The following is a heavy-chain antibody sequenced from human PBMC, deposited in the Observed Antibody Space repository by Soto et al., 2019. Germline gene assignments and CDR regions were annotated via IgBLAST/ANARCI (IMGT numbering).Heavy chain of an antibody. CDR3: ARDPPIVVVVAATPYFDY. J-gene: IGHJ4*02. CDR1: GFTFSSYA. D-gene: IGHD2-15*01. CDR2: ISYDGSNK. V-gene: IGHV3-30-3*01. Sequence: GGPLRLSCAASGFTFSSYAMHWVRQAQGKGLEWVAVISYDGSNKYYADSVKGRFTIPRDNSKNTLYLQMNSLRAEDTAVYYCARDPPIVVVVAATPYFDYWGQGTLVTVSS.